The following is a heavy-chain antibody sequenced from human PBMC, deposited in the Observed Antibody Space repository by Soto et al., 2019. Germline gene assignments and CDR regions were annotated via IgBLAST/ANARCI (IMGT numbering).Heavy chain of an antibody. CDR3: AKGRDCSSTSCYGPLCH. J-gene: IGHJ4*02. Sequence: EVQLLESGGGLVQPGGSLRLSCAASGFTFSSYAMSWVRQAPGKGLEWVSATSGSGGSTYSADSVKGRFTIARDNSKNTLYLQMNSLRAEDTAVYYCAKGRDCSSTSCYGPLCHLGQGTLVTVSS. V-gene: IGHV3-23*01. CDR2: TSGSGGST. D-gene: IGHD2-2*01. CDR1: GFTFSSYA.